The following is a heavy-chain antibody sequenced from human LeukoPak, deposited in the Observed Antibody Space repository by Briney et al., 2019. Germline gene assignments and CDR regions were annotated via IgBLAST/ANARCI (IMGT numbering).Heavy chain of an antibody. CDR2: IIPILGVA. CDR1: GYTFTSYY. J-gene: IGHJ4*02. Sequence: SVKVSCKASGYTFTSYYMNWVRQAPGQGLEWMGRIIPILGVANYAQNFQGRVTITADKSTSTAYMELSSLRSEDTAVYYCAREKFDYDSSDYYWGFDYWGQGTLVTVSS. D-gene: IGHD3-22*01. V-gene: IGHV1-69*04. CDR3: AREKFDYDSSDYYWGFDY.